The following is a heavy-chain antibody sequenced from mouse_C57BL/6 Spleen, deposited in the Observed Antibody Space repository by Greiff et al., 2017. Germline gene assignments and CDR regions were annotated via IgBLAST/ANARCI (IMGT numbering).Heavy chain of an antibody. CDR1: GFNIKDDY. CDR3: TTRGYDLYYFDY. V-gene: IGHV14-4*01. J-gene: IGHJ2*01. CDR2: LDPENGDT. Sequence: VQLKESGAELVRPGASVKLSCTASGFNIKDDYMHWVKQRPEQGLEWIGWLDPENGDTEYASKFQGKATITADTSSNTAYLQLSSLTSEDTAVYYCTTRGYDLYYFDYWGQGTTLTVSS. D-gene: IGHD2-2*01.